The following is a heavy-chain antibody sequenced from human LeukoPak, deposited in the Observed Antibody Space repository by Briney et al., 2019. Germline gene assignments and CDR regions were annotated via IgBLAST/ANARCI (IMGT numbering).Heavy chain of an antibody. CDR1: GYTFTSYA. V-gene: IGHV1-3*01. Sequence: SVKVSCKASGYTFTSYAMHWVRQAPGQRLEWMGWINAGNGNTKYSQKFQGRVTITRDTSASIAYMELSSLRSEDTAVYYCESIAYCGGDCYFDYWGQGTLVTVSS. D-gene: IGHD2-21*02. J-gene: IGHJ4*02. CDR3: ESIAYCGGDCYFDY. CDR2: INAGNGNT.